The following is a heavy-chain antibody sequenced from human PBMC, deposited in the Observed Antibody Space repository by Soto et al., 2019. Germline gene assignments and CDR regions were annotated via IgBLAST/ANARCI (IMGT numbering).Heavy chain of an antibody. CDR3: AKDGIVVVPAAMPGGWFDP. V-gene: IGHV3-23*01. D-gene: IGHD2-2*01. J-gene: IGHJ5*02. Sequence: EVQLLESGGGLVQPGGSLRLSCAASGFTFSSYAMSWVRQAPGKGLEWVSAISGSGGSTYYADSVKGRFTISRDNSKNTLYLQMNSLRAEDTAVYYRAKDGIVVVPAAMPGGWFDPWGQGTLVTVSS. CDR2: ISGSGGST. CDR1: GFTFSSYA.